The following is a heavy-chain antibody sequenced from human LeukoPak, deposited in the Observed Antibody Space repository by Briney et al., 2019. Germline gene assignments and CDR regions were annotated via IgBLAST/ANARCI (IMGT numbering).Heavy chain of an antibody. CDR1: GFTFSSYA. J-gene: IGHJ4*02. CDR2: ISGSGGST. D-gene: IGHD2-15*01. CDR3: AKVKYCSGGSCYPLFDY. Sequence: PGGSLRLSCAASGFTFSSYAMSWVRQAPGKGLEWVSAISGSGGSTYYAASVKGRFTISRDNSKNTLYLQMNSLRAEDTAVYYCAKVKYCSGGSCYPLFDYWGQGTLVTVSS. V-gene: IGHV3-23*01.